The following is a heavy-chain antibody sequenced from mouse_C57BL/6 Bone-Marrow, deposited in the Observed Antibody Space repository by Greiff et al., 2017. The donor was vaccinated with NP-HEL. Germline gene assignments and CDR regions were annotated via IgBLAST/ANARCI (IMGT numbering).Heavy chain of an antibody. CDR1: GYSFTGYY. D-gene: IGHD1-1*01. J-gene: IGHJ1*03. CDR2: INPSTGGT. V-gene: IGHV1-42*01. CDR3: ARSYYGSSLYWYFDV. Sequence: VQLQQSGPELVKPGASVKISCKASGYSFTGYYMNWVKQSPDKSLEWIGEINPSTGGTTYNQKFKAKATLTVDKSSSTAYMQLKSLTSEDSAVYYCARSYYGSSLYWYFDVWGTGTTVTVSS.